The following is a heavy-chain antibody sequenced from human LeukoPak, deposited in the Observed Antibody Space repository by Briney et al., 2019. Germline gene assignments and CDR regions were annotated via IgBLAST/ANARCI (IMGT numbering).Heavy chain of an antibody. CDR3: ARALGYCSGGSCANRYYYYYYYMDV. D-gene: IGHD2-15*01. J-gene: IGHJ6*03. CDR2: ISSSSSYI. CDR1: GFTFSSYA. Sequence: GGSLRLSCAASGFTFSSYAMNWVRQAPGKGLEWVSSISSSSSYIYYADSVKGRFTISRDNAKNSLYLQMNSLRAEDTAVYYCARALGYCSGGSCANRYYYYYYYMDVWGKGTTVTVSS. V-gene: IGHV3-21*01.